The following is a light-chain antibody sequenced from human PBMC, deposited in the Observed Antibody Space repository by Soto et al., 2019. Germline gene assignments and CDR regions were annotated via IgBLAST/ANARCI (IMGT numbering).Light chain of an antibody. CDR1: QSVSSH. CDR3: QQYNNFWT. CDR2: GGS. J-gene: IGKJ1*01. V-gene: IGKV3-15*01. Sequence: EIVLTQSPATLSLSPGERATLSCRASQSVSSHLAWFQQKPGQAPRLLMYGGSTRATGMPASFSGSGSGTEFTLIISSLQSEDFAVYYCQQYNNFWTFGQGTKVDIK.